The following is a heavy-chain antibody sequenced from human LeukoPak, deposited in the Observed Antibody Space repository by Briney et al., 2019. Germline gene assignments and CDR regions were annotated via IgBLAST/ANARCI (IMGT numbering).Heavy chain of an antibody. J-gene: IGHJ4*02. CDR1: GASINSGGYY. D-gene: IGHD2-2*01. V-gene: IGHV4-39*01. Sequence: SETLSLTCTVSGASINSGGYYWVWIRQPPGKGLEWIGSIYYSGITYYNPSLKSRVTISVETSNNQFSLKLSSVTAADTAMYYCARLLIYCSSTSCHFDYWGQGTLVTVSS. CDR2: IYYSGIT. CDR3: ARLLIYCSSTSCHFDY.